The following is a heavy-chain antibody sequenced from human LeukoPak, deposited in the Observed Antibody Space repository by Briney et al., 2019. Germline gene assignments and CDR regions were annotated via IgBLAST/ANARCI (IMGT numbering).Heavy chain of an antibody. CDR2: INHSGST. CDR1: GGSFSGYY. J-gene: IGHJ5*02. V-gene: IGHV4-34*01. Sequence: SETLSLTCAVYGGSFSGYYWSWIRRPPGKGLEWIGEINHSGSTNYNPSLKSRVTISVDTSKNQFSLKLSSVTAADTAVYYCARYEGIAAAGSYNWFDPWGQGTLVTVSS. D-gene: IGHD6-13*01. CDR3: ARYEGIAAAGSYNWFDP.